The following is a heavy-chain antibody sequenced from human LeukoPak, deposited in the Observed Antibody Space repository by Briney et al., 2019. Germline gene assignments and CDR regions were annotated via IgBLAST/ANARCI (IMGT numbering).Heavy chain of an antibody. V-gene: IGHV4-34*01. CDR1: GGSFSGYY. J-gene: IGHJ5*02. Sequence: PSETRSLTCAVYGGSFSGYYWSWIRQPPGKGLEWSGEINHSGSTNYNPSLKIRGTISVSTSKNQFSLKLSSVTAADTAVYYCARKRFSRYYSGSGSSANWFDPWGQGTLVTVSS. CDR2: INHSGST. D-gene: IGHD3-10*01. CDR3: ARKRFSRYYSGSGSSANWFDP.